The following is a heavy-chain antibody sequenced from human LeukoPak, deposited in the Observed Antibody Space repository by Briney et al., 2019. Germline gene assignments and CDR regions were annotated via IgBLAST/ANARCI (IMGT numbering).Heavy chain of an antibody. D-gene: IGHD3-22*01. V-gene: IGHV3-7*01. J-gene: IGHJ4*02. CDR2: LNQDGSAK. CDR1: GFTFSTYW. Sequence: GGSLRLSCAASGFTFSTYWMNWVRQAPGKGLEWVANLNQDGSAKYYVDSMKGRFSISRDNANNSLYLQMNSLRAEDTAVYYCVRDRFFYDSRGHRVFDYWGQGTLVTVSS. CDR3: VRDRFFYDSRGHRVFDY.